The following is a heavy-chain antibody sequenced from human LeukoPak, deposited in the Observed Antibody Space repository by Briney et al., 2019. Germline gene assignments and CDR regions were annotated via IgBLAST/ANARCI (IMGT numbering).Heavy chain of an antibody. CDR3: AKAVGSSGYFSRDAFDI. Sequence: GGSLRLSCAPSGFTSSSYAMSWVRQAPGKGLEWVAVISGGGSGTYYADSVRGRFTISRDNSKNTVYLQMNSLRAEDTAIYYCAKAVGSSGYFSRDAFDIWGQGTMVTVSS. CDR2: ISGGGSGT. D-gene: IGHD3-22*01. V-gene: IGHV3-23*01. CDR1: GFTSSSYA. J-gene: IGHJ3*02.